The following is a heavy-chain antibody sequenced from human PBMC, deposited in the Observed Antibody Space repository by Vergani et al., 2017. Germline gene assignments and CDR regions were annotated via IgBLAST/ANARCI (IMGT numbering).Heavy chain of an antibody. Sequence: QGQLAQSGAEVKKPGSSVKVSCKASGGTFSSNSISWVRQAPGQGLEWMGRIIPIFGTTSYAQKFQGRVTMTEDTSTDTAYMELSSLRSEDTAVYYCATPRLRFSYYYYYGMDVWGQGTTVTVSS. CDR2: IIPIFGTT. J-gene: IGHJ6*02. D-gene: IGHD5-12*01. CDR3: ATPRLRFSYYYYYGMDV. V-gene: IGHV1-69*13. CDR1: GGTFSSNS.